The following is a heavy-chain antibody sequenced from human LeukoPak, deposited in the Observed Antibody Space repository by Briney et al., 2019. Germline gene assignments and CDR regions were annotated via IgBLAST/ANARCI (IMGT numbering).Heavy chain of an antibody. CDR2: IKQDGSEK. CDR1: GFTFSSYW. D-gene: IGHD1-26*01. Sequence: GGSLRLSCAASGFTFSSYWMNWVRQAPGKGLEWVANIKQDGSEKYYVDSVKGRLTISEDNAKNSLYLQMNSLRAEDTAVYYCARVGGSYWGWFDPWGQGTLVTVSS. V-gene: IGHV3-7*01. J-gene: IGHJ5*02. CDR3: ARVGGSYWGWFDP.